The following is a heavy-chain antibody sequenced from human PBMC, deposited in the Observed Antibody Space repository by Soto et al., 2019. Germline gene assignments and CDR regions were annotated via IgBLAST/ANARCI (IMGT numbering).Heavy chain of an antibody. J-gene: IGHJ5*02. CDR3: ARVGAYDSSGYYLYWFDP. V-gene: IGHV1-18*01. CDR2: ISAYNGNT. Sequence: QVQLVQSGAEVKKPGASVKVSCKASGYTFTSYGISWVRQAPGQGLEWMGWISAYNGNTNYAQKLQGRVTMTTDTSTSTAYMELRSLRSDDTAVYYCARVGAYDSSGYYLYWFDPWGQGTLVTVSS. CDR1: GYTFTSYG. D-gene: IGHD3-22*01.